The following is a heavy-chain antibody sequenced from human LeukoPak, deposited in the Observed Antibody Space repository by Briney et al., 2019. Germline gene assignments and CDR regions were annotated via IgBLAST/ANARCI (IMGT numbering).Heavy chain of an antibody. CDR2: ISSSSSYI. V-gene: IGHV3-21*01. D-gene: IGHD1-26*01. J-gene: IGHJ3*02. CDR3: ARDEWGDAFDI. CDR1: GFTFSSYS. Sequence: PGGSLRLSCAASGFTFSSYSMNWVRQAPGKGLEVVSSISSSSSYIHSADSVGGRFTISRDNAKNSLFLQMNSLRAVDTAVYYCARDEWGDAFDIWGQGTMVTVFS.